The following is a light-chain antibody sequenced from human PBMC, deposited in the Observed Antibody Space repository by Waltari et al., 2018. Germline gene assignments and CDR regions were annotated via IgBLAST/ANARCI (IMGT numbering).Light chain of an antibody. CDR3: GSYTGGNNLVV. Sequence: QSALTQPPSASGSPGQSVTISCTGTSSDIGYYNYVSWYQQHPGNAPKPRFYADTQRPPGGPGRFSGSKSGNTASLTVSGLQAEDEADYFCGSYTGGNNLVVFGGGTKLTVL. J-gene: IGLJ2*01. CDR2: ADT. V-gene: IGLV2-8*01. CDR1: SSDIGYYNY.